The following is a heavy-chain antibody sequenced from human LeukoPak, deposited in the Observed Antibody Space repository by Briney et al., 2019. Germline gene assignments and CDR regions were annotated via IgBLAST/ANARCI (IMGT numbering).Heavy chain of an antibody. CDR1: GASLDSTRYY. Sequence: NPSETLSLTCTVSGASLDSTRYYWGWIRQPPGRGLEWIGSIFSGGDTYYAAALKSRATISVDTSKNVVSLRLNSVTAADTALYYCARINIVVLPDSLERGDYFDPWGQGTLVTVSS. CDR2: IFSGGDT. D-gene: IGHD2-2*01. V-gene: IGHV4-39*01. J-gene: IGHJ5*02. CDR3: ARINIVVLPDSLERGDYFDP.